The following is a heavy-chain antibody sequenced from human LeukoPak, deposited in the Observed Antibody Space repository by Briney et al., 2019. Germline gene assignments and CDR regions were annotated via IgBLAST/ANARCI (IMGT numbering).Heavy chain of an antibody. CDR3: ARDRNLAKGYYASSGYYDAFDI. Sequence: GGSLRLSCAASGFTFSSYSMNWVRQAPGKGLEWVSSISSGSSNKYYADSVKGRFTISRDNAKNSLYLQMNSLRAEDTAVYYCARDRNLAKGYYASSGYYDAFDIWGQGTMVTVSS. CDR2: ISSGSSNK. D-gene: IGHD3-22*01. J-gene: IGHJ3*02. CDR1: GFTFSSYS. V-gene: IGHV3-21*01.